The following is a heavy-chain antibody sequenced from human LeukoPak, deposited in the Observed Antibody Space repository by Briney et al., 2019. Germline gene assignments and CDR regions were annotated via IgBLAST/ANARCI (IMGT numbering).Heavy chain of an antibody. D-gene: IGHD1-26*01. V-gene: IGHV3-30*02. CDR1: GFTFSSYG. J-gene: IGHJ4*02. Sequence: GGSLRLSCAASGFTFSSYGMHWVRQAPGKGLEWVAFIRYDGSNKYYADSVKGRFTISRDNSKDTLYLQMNSLRAEDTAVYYCAKVGGSYWRYYFDYWGQGPRSPSPQ. CDR2: IRYDGSNK. CDR3: AKVGGSYWRYYFDY.